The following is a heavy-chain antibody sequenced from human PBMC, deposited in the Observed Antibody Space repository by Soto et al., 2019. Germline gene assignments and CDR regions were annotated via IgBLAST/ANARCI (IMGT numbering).Heavy chain of an antibody. Sequence: SEPLSLTCTVSGGSISDFYWILIRQPAGKGLEWIGRIHTSGSTNISPSLKSRVSLSVDTSRNQLSLTLTSVTAADTAAYYCARPQYFGEDGAFNIWGQGTVVTVSS. V-gene: IGHV4-4*07. D-gene: IGHD3-10*01. CDR3: ARPQYFGEDGAFNI. J-gene: IGHJ3*02. CDR2: IHTSGST. CDR1: GGSISDFY.